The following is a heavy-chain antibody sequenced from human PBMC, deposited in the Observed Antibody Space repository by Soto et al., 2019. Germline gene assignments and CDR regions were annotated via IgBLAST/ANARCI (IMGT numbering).Heavy chain of an antibody. CDR1: VGSIIGPY. CDR2: VYYTGST. D-gene: IGHD6-19*01. J-gene: IGHJ4*02. Sequence: SEPLSPSCSVPVGSIIGPYWSWIRQSPGKGLEWLGYVYYTGSTNYSPSLRSRVSISVDTSKNEFSLRLSSVTAADTAVYFCARSVAVPGAHIDYWGQGTQVTVSS. V-gene: IGHV4-59*11. CDR3: ARSVAVPGAHIDY.